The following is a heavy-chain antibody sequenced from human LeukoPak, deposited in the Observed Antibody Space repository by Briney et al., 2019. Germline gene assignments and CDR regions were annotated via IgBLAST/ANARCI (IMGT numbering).Heavy chain of an antibody. CDR1: GFTFSSHW. D-gene: IGHD3-22*01. J-gene: IGHJ4*02. CDR2: IKEDGRAT. Sequence: PGGSLRLSCAASGFTFSSHWMSWVRQAPGKGLEWVATIKEDGRATYYLDSVKGRFTISRDNAKSSLFLQMNSLRAEDTAVYYCARDDRYSSSDYPAPDCWGQGTLVTVSS. CDR3: ARDDRYSSSDYPAPDC. V-gene: IGHV3-7*05.